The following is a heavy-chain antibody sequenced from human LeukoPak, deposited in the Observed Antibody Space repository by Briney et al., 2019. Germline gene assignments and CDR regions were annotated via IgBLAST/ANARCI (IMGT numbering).Heavy chain of an antibody. Sequence: KSSETLSLTCTVSGGSISSYYWSWIRQPPGKGLEWIGYIYYSGSTNYNPSLKSRVTISVDTSKNQFSLKLSSVTAADTAVYYCARWVVAADYYYYMDVWGKGTTVTVSS. V-gene: IGHV4-59*12. CDR2: IYYSGST. J-gene: IGHJ6*03. D-gene: IGHD2-15*01. CDR1: GGSISSYY. CDR3: ARWVVAADYYYYMDV.